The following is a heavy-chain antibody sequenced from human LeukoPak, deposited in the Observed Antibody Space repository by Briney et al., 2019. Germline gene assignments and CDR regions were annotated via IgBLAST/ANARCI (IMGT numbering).Heavy chain of an antibody. J-gene: IGHJ3*02. CDR1: GFTFTDAW. CDR2: IRNKADGGTT. CDR3: SRLSFDI. Sequence: GGSLRLSCAASGFTFTDAWMNWVRQAPGKGLEWVGRIRNKADGGTTDYAAPVKGRFTISRDDSKTTLSLQMNSLKTEDTAVYYCSRLSFDIWGQGTMVTVSS. V-gene: IGHV3-15*07.